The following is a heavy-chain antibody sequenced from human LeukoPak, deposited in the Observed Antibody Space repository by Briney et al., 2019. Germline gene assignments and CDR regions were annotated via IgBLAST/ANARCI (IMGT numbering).Heavy chain of an antibody. CDR3: AREGGGYCSGGRCYGVDN. CDR2: IDPNSGGT. V-gene: IGHV1-2*02. J-gene: IGHJ4*02. D-gene: IGHD2-15*01. CDR1: GYNFNGYF. Sequence: ASVKDSCRASGYNFNGYFLHWLRQGPGQGPEWMGGIDPNSGGTINPQKLQEGVTMTRDTSIRTPSMELNKLRDDCTAVYYCAREGGGYCSGGRCYGVDNGGEGALVTVSS.